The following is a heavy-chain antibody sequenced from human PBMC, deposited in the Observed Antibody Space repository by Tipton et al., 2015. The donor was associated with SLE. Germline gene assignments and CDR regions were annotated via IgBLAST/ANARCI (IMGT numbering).Heavy chain of an antibody. V-gene: IGHV4-39*01. CDR1: GGSISRSSYY. CDR3: ASSIKSYCSGGSFLDY. Sequence: TLSLTCTVAGGSISRSSYYWGWLRQPPGKGLAWIGSNYYRGSNYYNPSLKSQVTISVDTSKNQFSLQLSSVTAADTAVYYWASSIKSYCSGGSFLDYWGQGTLVTVSS. CDR2: NYYRGSN. J-gene: IGHJ4*02. D-gene: IGHD2-15*01.